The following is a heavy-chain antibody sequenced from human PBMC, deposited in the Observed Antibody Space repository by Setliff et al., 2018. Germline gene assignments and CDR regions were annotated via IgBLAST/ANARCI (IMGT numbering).Heavy chain of an antibody. CDR2: ISSSSSSI. CDR3: ARLGPIKTHTQYDY. J-gene: IGHJ4*01. CDR1: VFTFSTYS. Sequence: GGSLRLSCAASVFTFSTYSMNWVRQAPGKGLEWVSYISSSSSSIYYANSVVGRFTISRDNAKDSLYLQMNSLIAEDTAVYYCARLGPIKTHTQYDYWGQGTLVTVSS. D-gene: IGHD5-12*01. V-gene: IGHV3-48*01.